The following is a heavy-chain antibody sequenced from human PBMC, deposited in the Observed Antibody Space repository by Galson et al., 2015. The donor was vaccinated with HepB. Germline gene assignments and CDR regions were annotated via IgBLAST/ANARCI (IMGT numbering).Heavy chain of an antibody. D-gene: IGHD3-22*01. Sequence: SLRLSCAASGFTVSSNYMSWVRQAPGKGLEWVSVIYGGGSTYYADSVKGRFSISRDNSKNTLSLKMSSLRAEDTAVYYCARGTPYNFDTSGYFPLYYLDYWGQGTLVTVSS. CDR3: ARGTPYNFDTSGYFPLYYLDY. CDR2: IYGGGST. V-gene: IGHV3-66*02. CDR1: GFTVSSNY. J-gene: IGHJ4*02.